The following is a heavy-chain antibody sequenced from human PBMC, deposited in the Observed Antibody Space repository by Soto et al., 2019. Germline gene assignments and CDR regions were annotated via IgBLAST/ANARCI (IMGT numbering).Heavy chain of an antibody. V-gene: IGHV3-30*18. D-gene: IGHD3-16*01. CDR3: AKDGGWRVRHYYYHGMDV. J-gene: IGHJ6*02. CDR2: ISYDGSNK. Sequence: PGGSLRLSCAASGFSFSSYGIHWVRQAPGKGLEWVTVISYDGSNKYYADSVKGRFTISRDNSKNTLYLEMDSLRAEDTAVYYCAKDGGWRVRHYYYHGMDVWGQGTTVTV. CDR1: GFSFSSYG.